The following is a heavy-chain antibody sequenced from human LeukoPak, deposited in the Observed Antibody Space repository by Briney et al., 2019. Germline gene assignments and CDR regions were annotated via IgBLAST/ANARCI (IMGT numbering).Heavy chain of an antibody. CDR3: ARGPYAYTSSATLGSYNWFDP. CDR1: GYSFPNYW. V-gene: IGHV5-51*01. J-gene: IGHJ5*02. CDR2: IYPGDSHT. D-gene: IGHD2-2*02. Sequence: GESLKISCKGSGYSFPNYWIGWVRQMPGKGLEWMGIIYPGDSHTRYSPSFQDQVTISVDKSISTAYPQWSSLKASDTAMYYCARGPYAYTSSATLGSYNWFDPWGQGSLVTVSS.